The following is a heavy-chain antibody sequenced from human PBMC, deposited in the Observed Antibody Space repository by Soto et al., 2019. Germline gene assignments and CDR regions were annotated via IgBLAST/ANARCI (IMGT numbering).Heavy chain of an antibody. CDR2: ISSSSSTI. CDR3: ARDLVNYHYIWGSYRPHDAFDI. J-gene: IGHJ3*02. D-gene: IGHD3-16*02. V-gene: IGHV3-48*01. CDR1: GFTFSSYS. Sequence: GGSLRLSCAASGFTFSSYSMNWVRQAPGMGLAWVSYISSSSSTIYYADSVKGRFTISRDNAKNSLYLQMNSLRAEDTAVYYCARDLVNYHYIWGSYRPHDAFDIWGQGTMVTVSS.